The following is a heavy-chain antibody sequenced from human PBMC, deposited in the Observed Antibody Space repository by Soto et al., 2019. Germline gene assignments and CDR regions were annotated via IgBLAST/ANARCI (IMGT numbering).Heavy chain of an antibody. CDR1: GFTFSSYN. CDR2: ITRSGTT. V-gene: IGHV3-48*02. Sequence: GGSLRLSCEASGFTFSSYNMNWVRQAPGKGLEWISHITRSGTTNYADSLKGRFIVSRDNAKKSMTLQMNNLGDEDTALYYCVRERGPILRCIEWILGYDPFDIWGQGTAVTVSS. D-gene: IGHD3-9*01. CDR3: VRERGPILRCIEWILGYDPFDI. J-gene: IGHJ3*02.